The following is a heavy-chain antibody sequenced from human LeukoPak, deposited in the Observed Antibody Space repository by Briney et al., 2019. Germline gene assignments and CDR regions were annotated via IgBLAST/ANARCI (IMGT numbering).Heavy chain of an antibody. V-gene: IGHV3-49*04. J-gene: IGHJ4*02. CDR2: IRSRAYGGTT. Sequence: PGGSLRLSCAASGFTFSSYAMSWVRQAPGKGLEWVGFIRSRAYGGTTEYAASVKGRFTISRDDSKSIAYLQMNSLQTEDTAVYYCTRDDDFWSGSAFDYWGQGTLVTVSS. CDR1: GFTFSSYA. CDR3: TRDDDFWSGSAFDY. D-gene: IGHD3-3*01.